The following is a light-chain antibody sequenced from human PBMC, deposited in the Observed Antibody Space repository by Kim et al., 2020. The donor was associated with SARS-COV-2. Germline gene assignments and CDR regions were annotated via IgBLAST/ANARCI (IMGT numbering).Light chain of an antibody. J-gene: IGLJ2*01. Sequence: GHSVAISCHRTRSGVSDYNYVSWYQQRPGKAPQLLLYEVNMRPSGVPDRLSGSKSGETASLTLSGLQAEDETDYYCSSYAGTNTLLFGGGTQLTVL. V-gene: IGLV2-8*01. CDR2: EVN. CDR1: RSGVSDYNY. CDR3: SSYAGTNTLL.